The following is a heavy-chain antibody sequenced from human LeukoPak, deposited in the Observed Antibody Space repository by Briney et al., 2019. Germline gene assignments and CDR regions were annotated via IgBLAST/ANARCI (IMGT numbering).Heavy chain of an antibody. CDR3: ATDPNPYSSTSGYFDF. Sequence: GMSLRLSCAASGFTFRNYGMHWVRQAPGKGLEWVAVISKDGGSNKYHADSVKGRFTISRDNSMNTLYLQMNSLRAEDTAVYYCATDPNPYSSTSGYFDFWGQGTLVTVSS. CDR1: GFTFRNYG. J-gene: IGHJ4*02. V-gene: IGHV3-30*03. D-gene: IGHD6-6*01. CDR2: ISKDGGSNK.